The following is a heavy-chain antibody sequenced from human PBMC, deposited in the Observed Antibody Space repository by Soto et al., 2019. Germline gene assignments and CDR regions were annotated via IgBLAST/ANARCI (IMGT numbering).Heavy chain of an antibody. D-gene: IGHD2-2*01. J-gene: IGHJ6*02. Sequence: PGGSLRLSCAASGFTFSSYAMSWVRQAPGKGLEWASAISGSGGSTYYADSVKGRFTISRDNSKNTLYLQMNSLRAEDTAVYYCAKAGRSNYYYYGLDGWGQGTTVTVSS. CDR1: GFTFSSYA. CDR2: ISGSGGST. V-gene: IGHV3-23*01. CDR3: AKAGRSNYYYYGLDG.